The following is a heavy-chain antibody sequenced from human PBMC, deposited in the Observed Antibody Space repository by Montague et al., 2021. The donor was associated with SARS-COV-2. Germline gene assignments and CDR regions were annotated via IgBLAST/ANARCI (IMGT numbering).Heavy chain of an antibody. V-gene: IGHV6-1*01. CDR3: ARTSASSDY. CDR1: GDSDSRNRAA. CDR2: TYYRSKWYN. Sequence: CAISGDSDSRNRAAWNWIRQSPSRGLVWLGRTYYRSKWYNDYAVSVKSRITINPDTSKNQISLQLNSVTPEDTAAYYCARTSASSDYWGQGTLVTVSS. J-gene: IGHJ4*02. D-gene: IGHD1-26*01.